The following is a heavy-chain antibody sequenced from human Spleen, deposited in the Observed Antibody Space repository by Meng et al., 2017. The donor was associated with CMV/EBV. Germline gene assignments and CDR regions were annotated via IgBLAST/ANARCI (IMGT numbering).Heavy chain of an antibody. Sequence: GESLKISCVLSGFSVTNNYVNWVRQIPGKGLEWVSLIDSGGSTYNADSVKGRFIISRDNFKNTMYLQMNSLRVEDTAVYYCARGRVDGIYYYYGMDVWGQGTTVTVSS. CDR1: GFSVTNNY. CDR2: IDSGGST. J-gene: IGHJ6*02. V-gene: IGHV3-66*02. D-gene: IGHD5-12*01. CDR3: ARGRVDGIYYYYGMDV.